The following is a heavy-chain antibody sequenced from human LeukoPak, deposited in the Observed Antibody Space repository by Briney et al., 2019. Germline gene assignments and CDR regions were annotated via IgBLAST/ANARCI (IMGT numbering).Heavy chain of an antibody. CDR3: ARDPLDISRWANAFDI. CDR2: ISSSSSYI. V-gene: IGHV3-21*01. J-gene: IGHJ3*02. CDR1: GFTFSSYS. D-gene: IGHD2-2*03. Sequence: GGSLRLSCAASGFTFSSYSMNWVRQAPGKGLEWVSSISSSSSYIYYADSVKGRFTISRDNSKNTLYLQMNGLRPEDTAVYYCARDPLDISRWANAFDIWGQGTMVTVSS.